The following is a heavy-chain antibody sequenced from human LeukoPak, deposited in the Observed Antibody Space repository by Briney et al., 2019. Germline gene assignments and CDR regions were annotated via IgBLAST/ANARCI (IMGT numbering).Heavy chain of an antibody. V-gene: IGHV3-23*01. CDR1: GFTLSTYT. CDR2: IGGDGGGGT. D-gene: IGHD3-10*01. Sequence: PGGSLRLSCAAWGFTLSTYTMAWVRHAPGGGPEGGSGIGGDGGGGTFYADSVRGRFDISRDNSKSTLYLQMSSLRVEDTAVYYCLKDFGRNLGGPGYWGRGTLVTVSP. CDR3: LKDFGRNLGGPGY. J-gene: IGHJ4*02.